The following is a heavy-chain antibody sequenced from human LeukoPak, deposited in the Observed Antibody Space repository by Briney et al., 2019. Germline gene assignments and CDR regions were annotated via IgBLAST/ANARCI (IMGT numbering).Heavy chain of an antibody. CDR2: ISGSGGST. J-gene: IGHJ4*02. CDR3: AKAKVSMMAFDY. D-gene: IGHD5-24*01. CDR1: GFTVSSYG. V-gene: IGHV3-23*01. Sequence: GGSLRLSCAASGFTVSSYGMSWVRQAPGKGLEWVSAISGSGGSTYYADSVKGRFTISRDNSKNTLYLQMNSLRAEDTAVYYCAKAKVSMMAFDYWGQGTLVTVSS.